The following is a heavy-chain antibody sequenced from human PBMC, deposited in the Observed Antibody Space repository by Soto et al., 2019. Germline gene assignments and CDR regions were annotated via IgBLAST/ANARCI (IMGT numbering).Heavy chain of an antibody. Sequence: PSQTRSLTCAISWDSVSSNRAAWNWIRQSPSRGLEWLGRTYYRSKWYRDYAVSVKSRITINPDTSKNQFSLQLHSVTPEDKAVYYCARGDASGWSRSSFGDGGQEPL. CDR1: WDSVSSNRAA. D-gene: IGHD6-19*01. J-gene: IGHJ4*02. CDR2: TYYRSKWYR. V-gene: IGHV6-1*01. CDR3: ARGDASGWSRSSFGD.